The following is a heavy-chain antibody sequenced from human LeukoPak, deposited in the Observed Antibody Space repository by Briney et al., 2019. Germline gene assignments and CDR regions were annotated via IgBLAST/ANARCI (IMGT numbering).Heavy chain of an antibody. V-gene: IGHV3-23*01. D-gene: IGHD2-2*03. CDR1: GFTFSTYD. CDR2: INRSGRT. Sequence: GGSLRLSCAASGFTFSTYDMQWVRQAPGKGREWVSGINRSGRTYYTDSVKGQFTISRDNSKNTLYLQMNSLRAEDKAVYYCAKGGYFAFETWGQGTMVAVSS. J-gene: IGHJ3*02. CDR3: AKGGYFAFET.